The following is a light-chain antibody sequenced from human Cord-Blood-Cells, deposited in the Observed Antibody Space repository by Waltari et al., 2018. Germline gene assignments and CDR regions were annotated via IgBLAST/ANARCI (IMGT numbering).Light chain of an antibody. CDR2: AAS. CDR1: QGISSY. Sequence: AIRIIQSPSSLSASTGERVTITCRASQGISSYLAWYQQKPGKAPKLLIYAASTLQSGVPSRFSGSGSGTDFTLTISCLQSEDFATYYCQQYYSYPLTFGGGTKVEIK. J-gene: IGKJ4*01. CDR3: QQYYSYPLT. V-gene: IGKV1-8*01.